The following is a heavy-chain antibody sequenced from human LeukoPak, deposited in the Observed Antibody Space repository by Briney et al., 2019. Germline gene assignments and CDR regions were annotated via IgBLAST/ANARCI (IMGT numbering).Heavy chain of an antibody. Sequence: GRSLRLSCAASGFTFSSYAMHWVRQAPGKGLEWVAVISYDGSNKYYADSVKGRFTNSRDNSKNTLYLQMSSRRAEDTAVYYCAREPPLTAAYYYGMDVWGQGTTVTVSS. V-gene: IGHV3-30*07. J-gene: IGHJ6*02. CDR1: GFTFSSYA. D-gene: IGHD6-13*01. CDR2: ISYDGSNK. CDR3: AREPPLTAAYYYGMDV.